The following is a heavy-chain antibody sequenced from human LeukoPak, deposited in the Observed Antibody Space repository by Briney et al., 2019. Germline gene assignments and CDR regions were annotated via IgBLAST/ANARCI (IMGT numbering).Heavy chain of an antibody. Sequence: PSETLSLTCAVYGGSFSGYYWSWIRQPPGKGLEWIGEINHSGSTNYNPSLKSRVTISVDTSKNQFSLKLSSVTAADTAVYYCARRAIVVVPAAPADAFDIWGQGTMVTVSS. V-gene: IGHV4-34*01. CDR2: INHSGST. D-gene: IGHD2-2*01. CDR3: ARRAIVVVPAAPADAFDI. CDR1: GGSFSGYY. J-gene: IGHJ3*02.